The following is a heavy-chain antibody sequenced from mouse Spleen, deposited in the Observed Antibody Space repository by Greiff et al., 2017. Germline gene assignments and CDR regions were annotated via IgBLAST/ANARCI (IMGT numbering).Heavy chain of an antibody. Sequence: EVKLEESGPGLVKPSQSLSLTCSVTGYSITSGYYWNWIRQFPGNKLEWMGYISYDGSNNYNPSLKNRNSITRDTSKNQFFLKLNSVTTEDTATYYCARDYYGSSYAWFAYWGQGTLVTVSA. D-gene: IGHD1-1*01. CDR1: GYSITSGYY. J-gene: IGHJ3*01. CDR3: ARDYYGSSYAWFAY. CDR2: ISYDGSN. V-gene: IGHV3-6*02.